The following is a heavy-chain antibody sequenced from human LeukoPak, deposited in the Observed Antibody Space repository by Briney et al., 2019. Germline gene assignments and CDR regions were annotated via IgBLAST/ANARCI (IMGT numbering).Heavy chain of an antibody. CDR1: GFTFSSYE. V-gene: IGHV3-48*03. Sequence: GGSLRLSCAASGFTFSSYEMNWVRQAPGKGLEWVSYISSSGSTIYYADSVKGRFTISRDNAKNSLYLQMNSLRAEDTAVYYCARDGRSYGRSYYYYYMDVWGKGTTVTISS. CDR3: ARDGRSYGRSYYYYYMDV. CDR2: ISSSGSTI. D-gene: IGHD5-18*01. J-gene: IGHJ6*03.